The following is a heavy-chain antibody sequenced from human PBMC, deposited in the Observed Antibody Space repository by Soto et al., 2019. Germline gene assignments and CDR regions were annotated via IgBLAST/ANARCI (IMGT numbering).Heavy chain of an antibody. Sequence: GGSLRLSCAASGFTFSSYAMHWVRQAPGKGLEWVAVISYDGSNTYYADSVKGRFTISRDKSKNTLYLQMNSLRDEDTGVYYCARHLPWPNSWFDPWGQGTLVTVSS. D-gene: IGHD5-12*01. CDR2: ISYDGSNT. J-gene: IGHJ5*02. V-gene: IGHV3-30-3*01. CDR3: ARHLPWPNSWFDP. CDR1: GFTFSSYA.